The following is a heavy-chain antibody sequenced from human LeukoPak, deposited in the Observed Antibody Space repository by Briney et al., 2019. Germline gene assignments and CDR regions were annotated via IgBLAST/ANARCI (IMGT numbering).Heavy chain of an antibody. CDR1: GFTFSSYS. CDR2: ISSSSLYI. V-gene: IGHV3-21*01. J-gene: IGHJ6*04. D-gene: IGHD3-10*02. CDR3: AELGITMIGGV. Sequence: GGSLRLSCAASGFTFSSYSMNWVRQAPGKGLEWVSSISSSSLYIYYADSVKGRFTISRDNAKNSLFLQMNSLRAEDTAVYYCAELGITMIGGVWGKGTTVTISS.